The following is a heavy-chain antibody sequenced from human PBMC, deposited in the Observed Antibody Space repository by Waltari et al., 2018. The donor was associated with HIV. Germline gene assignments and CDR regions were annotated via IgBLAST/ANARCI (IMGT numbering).Heavy chain of an antibody. CDR1: GFTFSNAW. CDR3: TTLVLLGVGMDV. V-gene: IGHV3-15*01. Sequence: EVQLVESGGGLVKPGGSRRLSCAASGFTFSNAWMSWVRQAPGQGLECVGRSKRKTDGVTTDYAAPVKDRFTISRDDSKNTLYLQMNSLKTEDTAVYYCTTLVLLGVGMDVWGQGTTVTVSS. D-gene: IGHD3-10*01. J-gene: IGHJ6*02. CDR2: SKRKTDGVTT.